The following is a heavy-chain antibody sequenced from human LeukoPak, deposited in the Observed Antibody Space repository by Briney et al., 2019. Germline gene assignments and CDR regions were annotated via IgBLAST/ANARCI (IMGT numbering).Heavy chain of an antibody. CDR1: GFNFGSYS. V-gene: IGHV3-7*01. Sequence: GGSLRLSCAASGFNFGSYSMTWVRQAPGKGLEWVANINQGGRESYYVDSVEGRFTISRDNAKNSLYLQMDRLRAEDTAVFYCARAATTGTVDYWGQGTLVTVSS. J-gene: IGHJ4*02. CDR2: INQGGRES. CDR3: ARAATTGTVDY. D-gene: IGHD1-1*01.